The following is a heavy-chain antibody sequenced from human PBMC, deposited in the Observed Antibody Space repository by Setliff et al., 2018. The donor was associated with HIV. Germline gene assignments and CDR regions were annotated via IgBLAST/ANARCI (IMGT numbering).Heavy chain of an antibody. CDR1: GFTFSDYY. V-gene: IGHV3-11*04. Sequence: PGGSLRLSCAASGFTFSDYYMSWIRQAPGKGLEWVSYISSHIGKNTNYADSVKGRFTISRDNTNNLLYLQMNSLRAEDTAIYFCARDFTELASFDYWGQGTLVTVSS. CDR3: ARDFTELASFDY. J-gene: IGHJ4*02. CDR2: ISSHIGKNT. D-gene: IGHD1-1*01.